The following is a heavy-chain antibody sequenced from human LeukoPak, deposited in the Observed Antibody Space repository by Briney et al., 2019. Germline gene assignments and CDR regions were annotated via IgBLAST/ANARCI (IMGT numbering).Heavy chain of an antibody. Sequence: ASVKVSCKASGGTFSSYAISWVRQAPGQGLEWMGRIIPILGIANYAQKFQGRVTITADKSTSTAYMELSSLRSEDTAVYYCATYCSGGSCPNENDYWGQGTLVTVSS. V-gene: IGHV1-69*04. J-gene: IGHJ4*02. CDR3: ATYCSGGSCPNENDY. CDR2: IIPILGIA. CDR1: GGTFSSYA. D-gene: IGHD2-15*01.